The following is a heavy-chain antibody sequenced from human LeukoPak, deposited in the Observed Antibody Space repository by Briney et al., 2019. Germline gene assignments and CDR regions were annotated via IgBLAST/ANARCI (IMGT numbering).Heavy chain of an antibody. CDR2: IYPGDSDT. J-gene: IGHJ5*02. Sequence: GESLKISCKGSGYSFTSYWIGWVRQMPGKGLEWMGIIYPGDSDTRYSPSFQGQVTISADESISTAYLQWSSLKASDTAMYYCARQEGSSWYSTNWFDPWGQGTLVTVSS. CDR3: ARQEGSSWYSTNWFDP. D-gene: IGHD6-13*01. V-gene: IGHV5-51*01. CDR1: GYSFTSYW.